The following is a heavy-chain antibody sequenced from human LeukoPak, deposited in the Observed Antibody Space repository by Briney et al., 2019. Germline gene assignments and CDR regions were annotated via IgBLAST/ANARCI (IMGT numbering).Heavy chain of an antibody. Sequence: GGSLRLSCAASGFTFSSYGMHWVRQAPGKGLEWVAFIRYDGSNKYYADSVKGRFTISRDNSKNTLYLQMNSLRAEDTAVYYCANHNWNDLAFDIWGQGTMVTVSS. CDR1: GFTFSSYG. CDR2: IRYDGSNK. J-gene: IGHJ3*02. V-gene: IGHV3-30*02. CDR3: ANHNWNDLAFDI. D-gene: IGHD1-1*01.